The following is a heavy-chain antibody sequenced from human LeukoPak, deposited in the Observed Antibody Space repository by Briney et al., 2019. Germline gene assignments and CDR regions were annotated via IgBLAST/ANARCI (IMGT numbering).Heavy chain of an antibody. D-gene: IGHD3-3*01. CDR2: INHSGST. Sequence: SETLSLTCAVYGGSFSGYYWSWIRQPPGKGLEWIGEINHSGSTNYNPSLKSRVTISVDTSKNQFSLKLSSVTAADTAVYYCARVGDDFWSGYYSGMDVWGQGTTVTVSS. CDR3: ARVGDDFWSGYYSGMDV. J-gene: IGHJ6*02. V-gene: IGHV4-34*01. CDR1: GGSFSGYY.